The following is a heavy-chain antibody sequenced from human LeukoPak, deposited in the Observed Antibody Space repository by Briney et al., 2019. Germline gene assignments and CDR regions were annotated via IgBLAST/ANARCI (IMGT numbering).Heavy chain of an antibody. V-gene: IGHV4-34*01. Sequence: PSETLSLTCAVYGGSFSGYYWSWIRQPPGKGLEWIGEINHSGSTNYNPSLKSRVTISVDTSKNQFSLKLSSVTAADTAVYYCARRAIWLIAYFDYWGQGTLVTVSS. D-gene: IGHD3-9*01. CDR1: GGSFSGYY. CDR3: ARRAIWLIAYFDY. J-gene: IGHJ4*02. CDR2: INHSGST.